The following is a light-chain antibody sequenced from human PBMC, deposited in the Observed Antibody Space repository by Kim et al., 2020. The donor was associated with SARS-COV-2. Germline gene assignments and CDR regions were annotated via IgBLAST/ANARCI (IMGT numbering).Light chain of an antibody. CDR3: SSYAGSNNYV. Sequence: GQSLTISGTGTSSDVVNDTSVSCYQQHPGKPPKLMIYEVTKRPSGVPDRFSGSKSGNTASLTVSGLQAEDEAEYYCSSYAGSNNYVSGTGTKVTVL. CDR2: EVT. CDR1: SSDVVNDTS. J-gene: IGLJ1*01. V-gene: IGLV2-8*01.